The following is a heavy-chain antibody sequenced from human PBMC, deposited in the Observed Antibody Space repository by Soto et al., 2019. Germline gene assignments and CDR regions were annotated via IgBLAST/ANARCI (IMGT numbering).Heavy chain of an antibody. CDR2: IYPADSDT. D-gene: IGHD1-20*01. J-gene: IGHJ4*02. CDR3: ATITVSGNYFDY. CDR1: GYSFTGYW. V-gene: IGHV5-51*01. Sequence: PGESLKISCKGSGYSFTGYWTAWVRQLPGKGLKWMGIIYPADSDTRYSPSFQGQVSISADKSSSTAYLHWSSLKASDTAMYYCATITVSGNYFDYWGQGTLVTVSS.